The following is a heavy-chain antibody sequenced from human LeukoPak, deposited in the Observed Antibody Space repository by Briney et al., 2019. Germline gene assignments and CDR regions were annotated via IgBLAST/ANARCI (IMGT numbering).Heavy chain of an antibody. CDR3: GRRGHLHRPF. V-gene: IGHV4-39*01. CDR2: IYYDGST. Sequence: SETLSLTCTVSGDSDDSIKSSSYYWARIRLPPGKGLEWVGSIYYDGSTYYNPSLKGRVTISVDRSKSQFSVKLNSVTAADTAMYYCGRRGHLHRPFWGQGTLVTVSS. D-gene: IGHD3/OR15-3a*01. J-gene: IGHJ4*02. CDR1: GDSDDSIKSSSYY.